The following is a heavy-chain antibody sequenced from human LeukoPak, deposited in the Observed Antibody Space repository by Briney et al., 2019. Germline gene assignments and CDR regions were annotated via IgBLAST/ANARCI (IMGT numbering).Heavy chain of an antibody. V-gene: IGHV3-20*04. D-gene: IGHD2-15*01. Sequence: PGGSLRLSCAASGFTFDDYGMSWVRQAPGKGLDWVSGINWNGGSTGYADSVKGRFTISRDNAKNSLYLQMNSLRAEDTALYYCARDQAAVVVAATPYYYYYMDVWGKGTTVTVSS. CDR3: ARDQAAVVVAATPYYYYYMDV. CDR2: INWNGGST. J-gene: IGHJ6*03. CDR1: GFTFDDYG.